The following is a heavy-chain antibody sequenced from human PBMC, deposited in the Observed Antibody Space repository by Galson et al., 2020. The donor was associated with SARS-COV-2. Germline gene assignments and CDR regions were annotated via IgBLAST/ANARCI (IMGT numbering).Heavy chain of an antibody. V-gene: IGHV3-43*01. CDR1: GFTFDDYT. J-gene: IGHJ4*02. CDR2: ISWDGGST. D-gene: IGHD3-9*01. Sequence: AESLTLSCAASGFTFDDYTMHWVRQAPGKGLEWVSLISWDGGSTYYADSVKGRFTISRDNSKNSLYLQMNSLRTEDTALYYCAKGPSSELRYCDWLLVFDYWGQGTLVTVSS. CDR3: AKGPSSELRYCDWLLVFDY.